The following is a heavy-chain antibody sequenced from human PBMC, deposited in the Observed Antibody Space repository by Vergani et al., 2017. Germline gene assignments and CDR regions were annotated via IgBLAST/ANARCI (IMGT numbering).Heavy chain of an antibody. V-gene: IGHV5-51*03. CDR2: IYPGDSDT. CDR1: GYSFTSYW. Sequence: EVQLVQSGAEVKKPGESLKISCKGSGYSFTSYWIGWVRQMPGKGLEWMGIIYPGDSDTRYSPSFQGQVTISADKSISTAYLQWSSLRAEDTAVYCCAGERRARCYDVWSGYYTGYFDYWGQGTLVTVSS. D-gene: IGHD3-3*01. J-gene: IGHJ4*02. CDR3: AGERRARCYDVWSGYYTGYFDY.